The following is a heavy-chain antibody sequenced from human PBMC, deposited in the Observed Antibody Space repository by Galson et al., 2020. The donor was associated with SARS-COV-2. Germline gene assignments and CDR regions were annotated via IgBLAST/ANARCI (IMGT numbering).Heavy chain of an antibody. V-gene: IGHV3-9*01. D-gene: IGHD6-6*01. Sequence: SLKISCAASGFTFDDYAMHWVRQAPGKGLEWVSGISWNSGSIGYADSVKGRFTIPRDNAKNSLYLQMNSLRAEDTALYYCAKDILARRNYYYYYMGVWGKGTTVTVSS. CDR1: GFTFDDYA. CDR2: ISWNSGSI. J-gene: IGHJ6*03. CDR3: AKDILARRNYYYYYMGV.